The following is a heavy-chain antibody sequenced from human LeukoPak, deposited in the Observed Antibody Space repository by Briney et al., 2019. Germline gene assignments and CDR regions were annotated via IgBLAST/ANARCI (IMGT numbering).Heavy chain of an antibody. J-gene: IGHJ4*02. CDR1: GFTFSSYA. CDR3: SKDFRYSSG. Sequence: GGSLRLSCAASGFTFSSYAMTWVRQAPGKGLEWVSCISASASGGITYYSHSVKGPFTISRDNSKNTLYLQMNSLRAEDTGVYYCSKDFRYSSGWGQGTLVTVS. D-gene: IGHD5-18*01. CDR2: ISASASGGIT. V-gene: IGHV3-23*01.